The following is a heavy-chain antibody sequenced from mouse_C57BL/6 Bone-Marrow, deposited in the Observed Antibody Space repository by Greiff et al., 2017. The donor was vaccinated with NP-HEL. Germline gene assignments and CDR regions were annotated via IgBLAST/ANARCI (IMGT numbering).Heavy chain of an antibody. CDR1: GYSITSGYY. V-gene: IGHV3-6*01. D-gene: IGHD2-3*01. Sequence: ESGPGLVKPSQSLSLTCSVTGYSITSGYYWNWIRQFPGNKLEWMGYISYDGSNNYNPSLKNRISITRDTSKNQFFLKLNSVTTEDTATYYCARVLYDGYYSWFAYWGQGTLVTVSA. CDR2: ISYDGSN. J-gene: IGHJ3*01. CDR3: ARVLYDGYYSWFAY.